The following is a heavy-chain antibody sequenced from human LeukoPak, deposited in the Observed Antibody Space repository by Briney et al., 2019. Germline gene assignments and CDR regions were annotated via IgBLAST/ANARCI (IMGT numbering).Heavy chain of an antibody. CDR3: ARDQYSGHWFYAFDI. CDR2: ISSSISTK. Sequence: GGSLRLSCAASGFTFSNYDMNWVRQAPGKGLEWVSYISSSISTKYYADSVKGRFTISRDNAKNSLYLQMNSLRDEYTAVYYCARDQYSGHWFYAFDIWGQGTMVTVSS. CDR1: GFTFSNYD. V-gene: IGHV3-48*02. J-gene: IGHJ3*02. D-gene: IGHD6-19*01.